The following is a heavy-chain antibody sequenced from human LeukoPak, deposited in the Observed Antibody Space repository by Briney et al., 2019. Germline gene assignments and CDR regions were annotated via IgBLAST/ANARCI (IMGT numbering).Heavy chain of an antibody. V-gene: IGHV3-53*01. Sequence: GGSLRLSCAASGFIVGSNYMTWVRQAPGEGLEWVSGIYSAGGTSYADSVKGRFAISRDNSKNTLYLQMNSLRAGDTAVYYCLTLSSRTGPEGWGQGTMVTVSS. CDR2: IYSAGGT. CDR1: GFIVGSNY. J-gene: IGHJ4*02. CDR3: LTLSSRTGPEG. D-gene: IGHD3-16*01.